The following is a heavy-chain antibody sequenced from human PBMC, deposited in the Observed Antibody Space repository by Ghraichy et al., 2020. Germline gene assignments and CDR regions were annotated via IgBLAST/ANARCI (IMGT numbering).Heavy chain of an antibody. CDR3: AKASYESSTNYWGRFEDY. CDR2: ISNDGSNK. CDR1: GFSFSSHG. V-gene: IGHV3-30*18. D-gene: IGHD3-22*01. Sequence: GGSLRLSCAASGFSFSSHGMHWVRQAPGKGLEWVAGISNDGSNKYYEDSVKGRFTISRDNSKNTVYLQMNNLRPEDTAVYYCAKASYESSTNYWGRFEDYWGHGDLVPVSS. J-gene: IGHJ4*01.